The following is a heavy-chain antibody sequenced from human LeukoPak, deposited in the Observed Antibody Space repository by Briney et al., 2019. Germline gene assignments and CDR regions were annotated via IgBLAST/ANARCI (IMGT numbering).Heavy chain of an antibody. CDR1: GFTFSGSA. V-gene: IGHV3-21*01. D-gene: IGHD6-19*01. CDR2: ISSSSSYI. Sequence: GGSLRLSCAASGFTFSGSAMHWVRQAPGKGLEWVSSISSSSSYIYYADSVKGRFTISRDNAKNSLYLQMNSLRAEDTAVYYCAREIAVAGNDYWGQGTLVTVSS. CDR3: AREIAVAGNDY. J-gene: IGHJ4*02.